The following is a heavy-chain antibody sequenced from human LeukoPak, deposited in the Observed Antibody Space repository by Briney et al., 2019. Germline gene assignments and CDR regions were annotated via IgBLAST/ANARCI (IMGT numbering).Heavy chain of an antibody. CDR2: IKSKADGETT. CDR3: TSTPGGGGSRCS. J-gene: IGHJ3*01. CDR1: GCPLSNAW. D-gene: IGHD2-15*01. V-gene: IGHV3-15*01. Sequence: PGGSLRLSCGATGCPLSNAWMNWGRQAPGKGLEWVGVIKSKADGETTDYTAPVKGRFTISRDDSKNTLYLEMCSLKTEDTAVYYCTSTPGGGGSRCSWGRGIMVTVSS.